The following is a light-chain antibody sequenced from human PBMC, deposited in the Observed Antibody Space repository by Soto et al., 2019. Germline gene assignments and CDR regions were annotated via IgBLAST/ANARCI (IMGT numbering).Light chain of an antibody. J-gene: IGKJ4*01. CDR2: GAS. V-gene: IGKV3-20*01. CDR1: QSVSSSY. CDR3: QQFASYPLT. Sequence: EIVLTQSPGTLSLSPGERATLSCRASQSVSSSYLAWYQQKPGQAPRLLIYGASSRATGIPDRFSGGGSGTDFTLTISSLETEDFAVYYCQQFASYPLTFGGGTKVDIK.